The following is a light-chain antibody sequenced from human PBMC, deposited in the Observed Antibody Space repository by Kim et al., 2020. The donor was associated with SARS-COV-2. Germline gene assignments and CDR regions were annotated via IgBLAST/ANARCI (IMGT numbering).Light chain of an antibody. CDR1: QSVSSN. J-gene: IGKJ4*01. Sequence: EIVMTQSPATLSVSPGERATLSCRASQSVSSNLAWYQQKPGQAPRLLIYGASTRAPGIPARFSGSGSGTDFTLIIYSLQSEDFAVYYCHQYNDWPPLTFGGGTKLEI. CDR3: HQYNDWPPLT. CDR2: GAS. V-gene: IGKV3-15*01.